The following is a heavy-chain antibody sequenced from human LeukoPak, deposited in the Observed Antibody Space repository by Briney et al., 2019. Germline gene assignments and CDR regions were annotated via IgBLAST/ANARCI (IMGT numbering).Heavy chain of an antibody. CDR2: IYPGDSDT. CDR3: ARSAAYCSSTSCSVWFDP. CDR1: GYSFTSYW. J-gene: IGHJ5*02. Sequence: GESLKISCKGSGYSFTSYWIGWVRQMPGKGLEWMGIIYPGDSDTRYSPSFQGQVTISADKSISTAYLQWSSLKASDTAMYYCARSAAYCSSTSCSVWFDPWGQGTLVTVSS. V-gene: IGHV5-51*01. D-gene: IGHD2-2*01.